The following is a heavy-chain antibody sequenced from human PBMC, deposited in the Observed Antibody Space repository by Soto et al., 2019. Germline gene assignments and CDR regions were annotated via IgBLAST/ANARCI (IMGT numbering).Heavy chain of an antibody. CDR1: GFPFGTYW. D-gene: IGHD7-27*01. V-gene: IGHV3-7*04. CDR2: IKPDGSER. J-gene: IGHJ4*02. Sequence: GGSLRLSCTASGFPFGTYWMTWVRQAPGKGLECVGNIKPDGSERYYVDSGKGRFTISRDNAKNSLYLHMNSLRAEDTAVYYCATDLNWEQYWGQGTLVTVSS. CDR3: ATDLNWEQY.